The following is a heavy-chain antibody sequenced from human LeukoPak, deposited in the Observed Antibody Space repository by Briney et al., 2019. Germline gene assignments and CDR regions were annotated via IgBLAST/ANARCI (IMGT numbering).Heavy chain of an antibody. CDR2: ISGSGGDT. Sequence: GGSLRLSCAASGFAFSSYAMSWVRQAPGKGLEWVSAISGSGGDTWYADSVRGRFTISRDNSKNTLYMQVNSLRTEDTAVYYCAKDYYDISGSRYDFWGQGTLVTVSS. CDR3: AKDYYDISGSRYDF. J-gene: IGHJ4*02. V-gene: IGHV3-23*01. D-gene: IGHD3-22*01. CDR1: GFAFSSYA.